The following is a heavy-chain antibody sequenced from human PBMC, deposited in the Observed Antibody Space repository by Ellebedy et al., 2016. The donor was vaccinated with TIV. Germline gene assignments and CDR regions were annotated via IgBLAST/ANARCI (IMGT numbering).Heavy chain of an antibody. CDR2: IYYSGST. CDR3: ARVTSYYYYYMDV. J-gene: IGHJ6*03. Sequence: SETLSLTXTVSGGSISSYYWSWIRQPPGKGLEWIGYIYYSGSTNYNPSLKSRVTISVDTSKNQFSLKLSSVTAADTAVYHCARVTSYYYYYMDVWGKGTTVTVSS. CDR1: GGSISSYY. V-gene: IGHV4-59*01.